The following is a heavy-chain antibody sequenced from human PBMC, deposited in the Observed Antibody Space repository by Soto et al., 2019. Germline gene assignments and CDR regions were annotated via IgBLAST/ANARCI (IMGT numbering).Heavy chain of an antibody. J-gene: IGHJ3*02. V-gene: IGHV1-2*02. CDR1: GYTLSDYF. CDR2: INPNTGET. D-gene: IGHD4-17*01. Sequence: QVQLLQSGAEVRKHGASERVSWEASGYTLSDYFMQWVRQAPGQGLEWMGWINPNTGETHYSQKFQGRVPMARVTCINTGPMGLNRLTLEARAVYFCTREGGGIRTSGTVNDAFDNLGQGTKVSVSS. CDR3: TREGGGIRTSGTVNDAFDN.